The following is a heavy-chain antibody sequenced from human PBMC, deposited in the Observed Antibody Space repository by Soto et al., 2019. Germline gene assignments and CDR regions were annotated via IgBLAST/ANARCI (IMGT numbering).Heavy chain of an antibody. Sequence: GSLRLSFAASGFTFSTFTMNWVRQTPGKGLEWVSSISTNSRSIYYADSVKGRFTVSRDNAKNSLSLQMSSLTTEDTAVYYCARGFSSSSWFDPWGQGTLVTVSS. CDR2: ISTNSRSI. CDR3: ARGFSSSSWFDP. J-gene: IGHJ5*02. V-gene: IGHV3-21*01. D-gene: IGHD6-6*01. CDR1: GFTFSTFT.